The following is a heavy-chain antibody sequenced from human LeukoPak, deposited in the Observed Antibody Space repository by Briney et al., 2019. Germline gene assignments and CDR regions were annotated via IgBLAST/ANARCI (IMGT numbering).Heavy chain of an antibody. CDR2: ISSSGSTI. CDR1: GFTFSSYE. CDR3: AREDVLTGAFDI. D-gene: IGHD3-16*01. J-gene: IGHJ3*02. Sequence: GGSLRLSCAASGFTFSSYEMNWVRQAPGKGLEWVSYISSSGSTIYYADSVKGRFTISRDNAKNSLYLQMNSLRADDTAVYYCAREDVLTGAFDIWGQGTMVTVSS. V-gene: IGHV3-48*03.